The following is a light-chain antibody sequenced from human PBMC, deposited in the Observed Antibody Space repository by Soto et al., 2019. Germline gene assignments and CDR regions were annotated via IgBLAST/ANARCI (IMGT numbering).Light chain of an antibody. V-gene: IGKV1-5*01. CDR1: QSISSW. CDR2: DAS. J-gene: IGKJ4*01. Sequence: IHMTPSPSTLSASVGDRVTLPCRASQSISSWLAWYQQKPGKAPKLLIYDASSLESGVPSRFSGSGSGTEFTLTISSLQPDDFATYYCQQYNSYSLVFGGGTKVDI. CDR3: QQYNSYSLV.